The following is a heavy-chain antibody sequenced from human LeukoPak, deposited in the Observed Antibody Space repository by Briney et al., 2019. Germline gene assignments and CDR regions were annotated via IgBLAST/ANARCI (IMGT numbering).Heavy chain of an antibody. CDR2: INHSGST. J-gene: IGHJ5*02. CDR1: GGSFSGYY. D-gene: IGHD6-6*01. V-gene: IGHV4-34*01. Sequence: PSETLSLTCAVYGGSFSGYYWSWIRQPPGKGLELIGEINHSGSTNYNPSLKSRVTKSVDTYKNQFSLKLSSVTAADTAVYYCARISMGLAARGWFDPWGQGTLVTVSS. CDR3: ARISMGLAARGWFDP.